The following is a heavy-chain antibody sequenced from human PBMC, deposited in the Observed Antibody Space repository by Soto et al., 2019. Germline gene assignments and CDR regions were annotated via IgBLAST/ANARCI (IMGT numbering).Heavy chain of an antibody. Sequence: GGSLRLSCAASGFTVSSNYMSWVRQAPGKGLEWVSVIYSGGSTYYADSVKGRFTISRDNSKNTLYLQMNSLRAEDTAVYYCARDPGYCISTSCPRGAFDIWGQGTMVTVSS. V-gene: IGHV3-53*01. CDR3: ARDPGYCISTSCPRGAFDI. D-gene: IGHD2-2*01. CDR2: IYSGGST. J-gene: IGHJ3*02. CDR1: GFTVSSNY.